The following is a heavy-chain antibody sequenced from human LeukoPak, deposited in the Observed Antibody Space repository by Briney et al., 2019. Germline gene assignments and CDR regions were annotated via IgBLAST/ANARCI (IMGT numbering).Heavy chain of an antibody. D-gene: IGHD3-3*01. V-gene: IGHV4-39*07. CDR3: ARAGQGDFWSGLRYFDY. J-gene: IGHJ4*02. CDR2: ISYSGST. CDR1: GDSISSSDYY. Sequence: SETLSLTCTASGDSISSSDYYWGWIRQPPGKGLGWIGTISYSGSTYYNPSLQSRVTIAVDTSKNQFSLELSSVTAADTAVYYCARAGQGDFWSGLRYFDYWGQGTLVTVSS.